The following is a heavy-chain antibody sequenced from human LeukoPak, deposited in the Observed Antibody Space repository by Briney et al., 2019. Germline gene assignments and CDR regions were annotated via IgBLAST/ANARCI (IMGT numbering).Heavy chain of an antibody. Sequence: GGSLRLSCAASGFTFSAHSMNWVRQAPGKGLEWVSSISGNSDYIYYADSLEGRFTISRDNAKNSLYLRMDSLRAEGTAVYYCAREQIDTSSWPFGIDYWGQGTLVTVSS. CDR3: AREQIDTSSWPFGIDY. J-gene: IGHJ4*02. CDR2: ISGNSDYI. CDR1: GFTFSAHS. V-gene: IGHV3-21*01. D-gene: IGHD6-13*01.